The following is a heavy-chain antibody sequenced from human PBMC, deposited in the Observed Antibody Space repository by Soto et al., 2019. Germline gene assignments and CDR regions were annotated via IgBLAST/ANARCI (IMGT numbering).Heavy chain of an antibody. CDR1: GDTFSSYA. D-gene: IGHD3-16*02. CDR3: ARSGHYDYIWGSYRYTTNDAFDI. CDR2: ISAYNGNT. Sequence: GASVKVSCKASGDTFSSYAISWVRQAPGQGLEWMGGISAYNGNTNYAQKLQGRVTMTTDTSTSTAYMELRSLRSDDTAVYYCARSGHYDYIWGSYRYTTNDAFDIWGQGTMVTVSS. J-gene: IGHJ3*02. V-gene: IGHV1-18*01.